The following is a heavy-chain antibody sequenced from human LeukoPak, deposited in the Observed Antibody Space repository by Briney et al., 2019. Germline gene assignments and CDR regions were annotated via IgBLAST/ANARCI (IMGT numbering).Heavy chain of an antibody. D-gene: IGHD4-17*01. J-gene: IGHJ4*02. CDR2: ISTSGST. V-gene: IGHV4-4*07. Sequence: SETLSLTCTVSGDSFCSYYWGWIRQPAGKVLEWIGRISTSGSTNYNPSLKSRVTISVATSKTHFSLKLTPVTAAAPAVYYWTRDRGDYGGPDYWGRGTLVTVSS. CDR3: TRDRGDYGGPDY. CDR1: GDSFCSYY.